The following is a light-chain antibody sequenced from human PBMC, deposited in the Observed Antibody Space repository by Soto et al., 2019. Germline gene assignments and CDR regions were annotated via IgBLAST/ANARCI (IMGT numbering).Light chain of an antibody. J-gene: IGKJ5*01. Sequence: EIVMTQSPATLSVSPGERATLSCMASESVSSNLAWYQQRPCQAPRLLIYGASTRATDTPVRFRGSGSGTEFTLTISCLQSEDFAVYYCQQYNNWPPSIIFGQGTRLEIK. CDR1: ESVSSN. CDR2: GAS. CDR3: QQYNNWPPSII. V-gene: IGKV3D-15*01.